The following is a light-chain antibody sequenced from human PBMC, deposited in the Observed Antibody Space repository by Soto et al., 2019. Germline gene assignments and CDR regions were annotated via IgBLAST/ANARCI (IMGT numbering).Light chain of an antibody. V-gene: IGKV1-8*01. J-gene: IGKJ1*01. CDR3: PEYYIYPWT. CDR1: QGISSY. CDR2: AAS. Sequence: AIRMTQSPASFSASTGDRVTITCRASQGISSYLAWYQQKPGKAPKLLIYAASTLQSGVPSRFSGSGSGTDFTLTISCLQSEDFATYYCPEYYIYPWTFGQGTNVDIK.